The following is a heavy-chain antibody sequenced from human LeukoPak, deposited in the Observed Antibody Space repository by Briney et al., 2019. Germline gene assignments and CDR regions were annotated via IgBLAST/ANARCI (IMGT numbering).Heavy chain of an antibody. CDR2: VDPEDGET. V-gene: IGHV1-24*01. Sequence: ASVKVSCKVSGYTLTELSMHWVRHAPGKGLEWMGGVDPEDGETIYAQKFQGRVTMTEDTSTDTAYMELSSLRSEDTAVYYCATPRRVYYYDSSGYRFDYWGQGTLVTVSS. J-gene: IGHJ4*02. D-gene: IGHD3-22*01. CDR3: ATPRRVYYYDSSGYRFDY. CDR1: GYTLTELS.